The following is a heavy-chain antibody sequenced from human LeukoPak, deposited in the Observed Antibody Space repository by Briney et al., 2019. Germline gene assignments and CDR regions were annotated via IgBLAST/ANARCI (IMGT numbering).Heavy chain of an antibody. CDR1: GYTFTSYG. CDR3: ARDPGLLWFGELLPRTDYGMDV. CDR2: ISAYNGNT. Sequence: ASVKVSCKASGYTFTSYGISWVRQAPGQGLEWMGWISAYNGNTNYAQKLQGRVTMTTDTSTSTAYMELRSLRSDDAAVYYCARDPGLLWFGELLPRTDYGMDVRGKGTTVTVSS. J-gene: IGHJ6*04. V-gene: IGHV1-18*04. D-gene: IGHD3-10*01.